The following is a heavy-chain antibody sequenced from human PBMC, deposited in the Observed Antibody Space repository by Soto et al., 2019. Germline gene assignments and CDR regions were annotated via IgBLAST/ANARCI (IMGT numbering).Heavy chain of an antibody. J-gene: IGHJ3*02. CDR3: ARQIRHLFLGLPDEFDI. CDR1: GVSVSSGDYL. V-gene: IGHV4-31*03. D-gene: IGHD5-12*01. CDR2: IDYSGSA. Sequence: PSETLSLTCTVSGVSVSSGDYLWTWIRQHPGKGLEWMGYIDYSGSAYHSPSLNSRVSISVDTSKNCFSLKIDSVTAADTAVYFCARQIRHLFLGLPDEFDIWGRGTLVTVSS.